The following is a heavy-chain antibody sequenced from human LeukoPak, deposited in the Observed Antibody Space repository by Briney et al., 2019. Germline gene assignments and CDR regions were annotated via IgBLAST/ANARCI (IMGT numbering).Heavy chain of an antibody. J-gene: IGHJ6*03. CDR1: GGSIGSYF. Sequence: SETLSLTCTVSGGSIGSYFWTWIRQPAGKGLEWIGRIYSSGSTNYNPSLKSRLTMSIDTSKSQFSLNLTSVTAADTAVYYCARERHYDFWSGTKYYYYYYMDVWGKGTTVTVSS. CDR2: IYSSGST. CDR3: ARERHYDFWSGTKYYYYYYMDV. D-gene: IGHD3-3*01. V-gene: IGHV4-4*07.